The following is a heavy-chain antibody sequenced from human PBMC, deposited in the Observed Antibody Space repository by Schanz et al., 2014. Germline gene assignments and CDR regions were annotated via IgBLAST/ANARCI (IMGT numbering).Heavy chain of an antibody. V-gene: IGHV3-66*01. D-gene: IGHD6-19*01. CDR1: GFSVSSNF. CDR3: ARKTDSSGTGDY. CDR2: IYSGGDT. J-gene: IGHJ4*02. Sequence: EVQLVESGGGLVQPGGSLRLSCAASGFSVSSNFMTWVRQAPGKGLEWVSLIYSGGDTNYAGSVKVRFTISRDGSKNTLYIQMNSLRAEDASFYYCARKTDSSGTGDYWGQGTLVTVSS.